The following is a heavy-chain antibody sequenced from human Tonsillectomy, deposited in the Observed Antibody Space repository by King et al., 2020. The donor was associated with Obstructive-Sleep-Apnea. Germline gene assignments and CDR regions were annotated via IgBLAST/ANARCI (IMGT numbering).Heavy chain of an antibody. D-gene: IGHD2-8*01. Sequence: VQLVESGAEVKKPGASVKVSCKASGYTFTSYYMHWVRQAPGQGLEWMGIINPSGGSTSYAQKFQGRVTMTRDTSTSTVYMELSSLRSEDTAVYYCARDSRRYCTNGVCYTHWYFDLWGRGTLVTVSS. CDR1: GYTFTSYY. CDR3: ARDSRRYCTNGVCYTHWYFDL. J-gene: IGHJ2*01. CDR2: INPSGGST. V-gene: IGHV1-46*01.